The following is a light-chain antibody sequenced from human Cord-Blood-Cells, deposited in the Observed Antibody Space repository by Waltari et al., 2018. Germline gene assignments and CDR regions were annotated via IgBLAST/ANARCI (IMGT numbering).Light chain of an antibody. CDR3: CSYAGSSTVV. Sequence: SALTQPASVSGSPGQSINISCTGTSSDVGSYHRVSWYQQHPGKAPKLMIYEGSKRPSGVSNRFSGSKSGNTAALTISGLQAEDEADYYCCSYAGSSTVVFGGGTKLTVL. CDR2: EGS. J-gene: IGLJ2*01. CDR1: SSDVGSYHR. V-gene: IGLV2-23*01.